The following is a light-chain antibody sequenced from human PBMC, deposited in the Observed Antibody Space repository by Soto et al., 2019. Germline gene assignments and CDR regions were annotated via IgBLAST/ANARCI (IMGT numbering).Light chain of an antibody. CDR1: QDVRNY. J-gene: IGKJ1*01. V-gene: IGKV1-6*01. Sequence: AIQMTQSPTSLSASVGDRVTITCRASQDVRNYLGWYQQKPGKAPKLLIYGASSLQGGVSSRFSGSGFGTYFTLTISSXQPEDSTTYYCLQDHNYFWTFGQGTKVDIK. CDR3: LQDHNYFWT. CDR2: GAS.